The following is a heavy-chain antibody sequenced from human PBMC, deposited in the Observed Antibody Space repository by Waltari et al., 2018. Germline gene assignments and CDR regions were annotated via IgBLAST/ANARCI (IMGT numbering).Heavy chain of an antibody. D-gene: IGHD2-21*01. CDR3: ASDTVGGARPGAFDI. J-gene: IGHJ3*02. CDR2: IIPIFGTA. Sequence: ISWVRQAPGQGLEWMGGIIPIFGTANYAQKFQGRVTITTDESTSTAYMELSSLRSEDTAVYYCASDTVGGARPGAFDIWGQGTMVTVSS. V-gene: IGHV1-69*05.